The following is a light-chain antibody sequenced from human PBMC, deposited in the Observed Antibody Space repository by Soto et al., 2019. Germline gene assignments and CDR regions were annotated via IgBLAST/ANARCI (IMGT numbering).Light chain of an antibody. CDR3: QQYNNWLT. V-gene: IGKV3-15*01. J-gene: IGKJ4*01. Sequence: EIVMTQSPATLSVSPGERGTLSCRASQSVNSNLAWYQQKPGQAPRLLIYDASTRATGIPARFSGSGSGTEFTLTISSLQSEDFAVYYCQQYNNWLTFGGGTKVEIK. CDR2: DAS. CDR1: QSVNSN.